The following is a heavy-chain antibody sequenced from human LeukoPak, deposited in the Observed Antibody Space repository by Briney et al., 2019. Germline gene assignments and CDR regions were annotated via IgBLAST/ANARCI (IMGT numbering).Heavy chain of an antibody. Sequence: GGSLRLSCAASGFTFSSYGMHWVRQAQGKGLEWVAVISYDGSNKYYADSVKGRFTISRDNSKNTLYLQMNSLRAEDTAVYSCRKGDGIAAAGYAYCGQGTLVTVSS. CDR1: GFTFSSYG. J-gene: IGHJ4*02. CDR2: ISYDGSNK. CDR3: RKGDGIAAAGYAY. D-gene: IGHD6-13*01. V-gene: IGHV3-30*18.